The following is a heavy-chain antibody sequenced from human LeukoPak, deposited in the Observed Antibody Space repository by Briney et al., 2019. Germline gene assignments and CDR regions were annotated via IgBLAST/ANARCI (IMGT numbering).Heavy chain of an antibody. CDR3: TRDDRKGLWFGESHFDY. CDR2: IRGKANGGTT. J-gene: IGHJ4*02. V-gene: IGHV3-49*04. D-gene: IGHD3-10*01. Sequence: GRSLRLSCTASGFTFGDYAMNWVRQAPGKGLEWVGFIRGKANGGTTEYAASVKGRFTISRDDSKSIAYLQMNSLKTEDTAVYYCTRDDRKGLWFGESHFDYWGQGTLATVSS. CDR1: GFTFGDYA.